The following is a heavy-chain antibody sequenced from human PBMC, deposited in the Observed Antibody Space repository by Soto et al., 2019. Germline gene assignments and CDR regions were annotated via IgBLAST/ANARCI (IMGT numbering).Heavy chain of an antibody. Sequence: PGGSLRLSCAASGFTFSSYSMNWVRQAPGKGPEWVSYISSSSSTIYYADSVKGRFTISRDNSKDTLYVQMNSLRAEDTAVYYCVRGGRLDSSGLSDYWGQGTLVTVSS. CDR2: ISSSSSTI. CDR3: VRGGRLDSSGLSDY. D-gene: IGHD3-22*01. J-gene: IGHJ4*02. V-gene: IGHV3-48*04. CDR1: GFTFSSYS.